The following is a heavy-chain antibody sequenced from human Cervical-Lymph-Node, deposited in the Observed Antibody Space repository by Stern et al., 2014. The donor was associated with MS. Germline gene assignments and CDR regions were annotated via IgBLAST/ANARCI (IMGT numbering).Heavy chain of an antibody. CDR2: IDPGDSDT. CDR3: ARGLWSFDS. V-gene: IGHV5-51*01. J-gene: IGHJ4*02. D-gene: IGHD2-21*01. CDR1: GYNFPSYW. Sequence: MQLVQSGAEVKKPGEPLKISCKGSGYNFPSYWIGWVRQMPGKGLEWMASIDPGDSDTTYNPSFQGQVTISADKSINTAYLHWSGLKASDSAIYFCARGLWSFDSWGQGTLVTVSS.